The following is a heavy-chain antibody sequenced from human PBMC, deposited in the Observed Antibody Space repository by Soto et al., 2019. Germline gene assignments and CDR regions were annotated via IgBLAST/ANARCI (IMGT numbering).Heavy chain of an antibody. CDR2: FNSDGSSI. D-gene: IGHD1-26*01. Sequence: EVQLVESGGGLVQPGGSLRLSCAASGFIFSSNWMHWVRQTPGKGLGWVSRFNSDGSSISYADSVKGRFTISRDNAKNTVYLQMNSLRPEDTAVYYCARAPSSGSYLWFDPRGQGTLVTVSS. V-gene: IGHV3-74*01. J-gene: IGHJ5*02. CDR1: GFIFSSNW. CDR3: ARAPSSGSYLWFDP.